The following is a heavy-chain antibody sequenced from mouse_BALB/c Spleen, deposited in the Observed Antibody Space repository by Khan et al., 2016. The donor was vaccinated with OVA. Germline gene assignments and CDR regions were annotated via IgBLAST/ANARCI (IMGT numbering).Heavy chain of an antibody. CDR3: ARNYRYGYAMDY. CDR1: GYSFTGYN. J-gene: IGHJ4*01. Sequence: MQLEESGPELEKPGASVKISCKASGYSFTGYNMNWVKQSNGKSLEWIGNIDPYYGGTSYNQKFKGKATLTVDKSSSTAYMQLKSLTSEDSAVYYCARNYRYGYAMDYWGQGTSVTVSS. CDR2: IDPYYGGT. D-gene: IGHD2-14*01. V-gene: IGHV1S135*01.